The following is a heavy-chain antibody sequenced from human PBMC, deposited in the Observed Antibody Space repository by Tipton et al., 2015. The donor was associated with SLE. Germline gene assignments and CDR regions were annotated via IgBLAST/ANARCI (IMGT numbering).Heavy chain of an antibody. Sequence: SLRLSCAASGLTFSSYGMHWVRPAPGKGLEWVSNFYSGGSTYYADSVKGRFIISRDNSKNIVYLQMNSLRADDTAVYYCAKDGGQQLVTWGQGTLVNVSS. D-gene: IGHD6-13*01. CDR1: GLTFSSYG. CDR2: FYSGGST. V-gene: IGHV3-NL1*01. CDR3: AKDGGQQLVT. J-gene: IGHJ5*02.